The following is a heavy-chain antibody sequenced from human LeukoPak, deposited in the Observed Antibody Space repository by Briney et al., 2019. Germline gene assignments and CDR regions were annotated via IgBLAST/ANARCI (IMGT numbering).Heavy chain of an antibody. CDR3: AKGGSYSSSWYPYYYYYYMDV. Sequence: GGSLRLSCTASGFTFTSYWMTWVRQAPGKGLEWVAVISYDGSNKYYADSVKGRFTISRDNSKNTLYLQMNSLRAEDTAVYYCAKGGSYSSSWYPYYYYYYMDVWGKGTTVTVSS. CDR2: ISYDGSNK. J-gene: IGHJ6*03. D-gene: IGHD6-13*01. V-gene: IGHV3-30*18. CDR1: GFTFTSYW.